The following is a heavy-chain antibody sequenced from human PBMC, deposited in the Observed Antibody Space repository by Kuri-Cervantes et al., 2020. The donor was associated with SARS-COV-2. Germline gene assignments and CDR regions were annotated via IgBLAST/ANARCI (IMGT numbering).Heavy chain of an antibody. CDR1: GFTFSDYY. CDR3: ARIQETTIFGVVIHLYYYMDV. D-gene: IGHD3-3*01. CDR2: ISSSGSTI. J-gene: IGHJ6*03. V-gene: IGHV3-11*04. Sequence: GESLKISCAASGFTFSDYYMSWIRQAPGKGLEWVSYISSSGSTIYYADSVKGRFTISRDNAKNSLYPQMNSLRAEDTAVYYCARIQETTIFGVVIHLYYYMDVWGKGTTVTVSS.